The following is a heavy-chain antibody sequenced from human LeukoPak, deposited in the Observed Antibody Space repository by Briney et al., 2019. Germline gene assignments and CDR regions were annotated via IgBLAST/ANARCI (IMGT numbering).Heavy chain of an antibody. D-gene: IGHD2-21*01. CDR2: IYYSGST. J-gene: IGHJ3*02. CDR1: GGSISSYY. Sequence: SETLSLTXTVSGGSISSYYWSWIRQPPGKGLEWIGYIYYSGSTNYNPSLKSRVTISVDTSKNQFSLKLSSVTAADTAVYYCARGCCGADAFDIWGQGTMVTVSS. CDR3: ARGCCGADAFDI. V-gene: IGHV4-59*01.